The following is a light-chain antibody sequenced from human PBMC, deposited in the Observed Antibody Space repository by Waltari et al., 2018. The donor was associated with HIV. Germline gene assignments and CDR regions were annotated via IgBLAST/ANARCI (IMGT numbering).Light chain of an antibody. V-gene: IGKV3-15*01. Sequence: EVVMTQSPATLSVSPGERAALACRASQSVSSNLAWYQQKPGQAPRLLIYAASTRATGVPVLISGSGSGTEFTLTISSLQSEDFAVYYCQQYNDWPRTFGQGTKVEIK. CDR3: QQYNDWPRT. J-gene: IGKJ1*01. CDR2: AAS. CDR1: QSVSSN.